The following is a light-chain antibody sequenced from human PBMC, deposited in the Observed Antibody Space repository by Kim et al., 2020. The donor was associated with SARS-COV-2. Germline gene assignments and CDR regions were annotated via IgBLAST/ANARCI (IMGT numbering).Light chain of an antibody. CDR3: HQYGTSPQT. J-gene: IGKJ1*01. CDR2: GAS. Sequence: EIVLTQSPGTLSLSPGERATLSCRASQSVSSNYLAWYQQKPGQAPRLLIYGASSRATGIPDRFSGSGSGTDFTLTISRLEPEDFAVYYCHQYGTSPQTFGQGTKVEFK. CDR1: QSVSSNY. V-gene: IGKV3-20*01.